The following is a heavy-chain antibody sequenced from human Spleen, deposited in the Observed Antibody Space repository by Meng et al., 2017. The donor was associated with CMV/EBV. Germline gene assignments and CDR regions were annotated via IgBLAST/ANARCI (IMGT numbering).Heavy chain of an antibody. CDR2: INPRNGDS. CDR1: GCTVIAYH. D-gene: IGHD6-13*01. Sequence: KASGCTVIAYHIHWVRQAPGQGPEWMGWINPRNGDSGYAQKFQGRVTMTSDTSLSTAYMELNSLRSDDTAVYYCARPWFGSSWEPSDYWGQGTLVTVSS. J-gene: IGHJ4*02. CDR3: ARPWFGSSWEPSDY. V-gene: IGHV1-2*02.